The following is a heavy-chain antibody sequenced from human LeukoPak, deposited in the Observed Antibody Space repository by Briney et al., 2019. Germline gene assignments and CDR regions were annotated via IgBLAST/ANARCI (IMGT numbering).Heavy chain of an antibody. CDR3: ARLFHDSSSWYAYDAFDI. V-gene: IGHV3-48*01. J-gene: IGHJ3*02. D-gene: IGHD6-13*01. Sequence: GGSLRLSCAASGFTFSSYSMNWVRQAPGKGLEWVSYISSSSSTIYYADSVKGRFTISRDNAKNSLYLQMNSLRAEDTAMYYCARLFHDSSSWYAYDAFDIWGQGTMVTVSS. CDR2: ISSSSSTI. CDR1: GFTFSSYS.